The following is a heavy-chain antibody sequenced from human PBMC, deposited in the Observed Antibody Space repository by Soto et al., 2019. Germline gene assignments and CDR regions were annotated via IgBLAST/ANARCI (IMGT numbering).Heavy chain of an antibody. Sequence: ASVKVSCKASGYTFTSYAMHWVRQAPGQRLEWMGWINAGNGNTKYSQKFQGRVTITRDTSASTAYMELSSLRSEVSAVYYCARDLGRFGELPFDYWGQGALVTVSS. CDR1: GYTFTSYA. CDR3: ARDLGRFGELPFDY. D-gene: IGHD3-10*01. V-gene: IGHV1-3*01. J-gene: IGHJ4*02. CDR2: INAGNGNT.